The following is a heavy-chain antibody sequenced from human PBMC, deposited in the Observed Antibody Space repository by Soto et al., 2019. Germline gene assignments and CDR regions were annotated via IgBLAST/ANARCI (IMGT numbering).Heavy chain of an antibody. CDR3: ARDTITIFGVVIRYYYYYMDV. D-gene: IGHD3-3*01. CDR1: GYTFTSYG. V-gene: IGHV1-18*01. CDR2: ISAYNGNT. Sequence: ASVKVSCKASGYTFTSYGISWVRQAPGQGLEWMGWISAYNGNTNYAQKLQGRVTMTTDTSTSKAYMELRSLRSDDTAVYYCARDTITIFGVVIRYYYYYMDVWGKGTTVTVSS. J-gene: IGHJ6*03.